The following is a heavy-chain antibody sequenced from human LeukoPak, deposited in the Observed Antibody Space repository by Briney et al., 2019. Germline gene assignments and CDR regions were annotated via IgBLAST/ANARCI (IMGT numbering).Heavy chain of an antibody. V-gene: IGHV3-33*01. Sequence: GGSLRLSCAASGFSFSSYGIHWVRQAPGKGLEWVAVIWYDGSNKYYADSVKGRFTISRDNSKNTLYLQMNSLRAEDTAVYYCSRDQEDIVVVPAANMDVWGKGTTVTVSS. CDR1: GFSFSSYG. CDR3: SRDQEDIVVVPAANMDV. CDR2: IWYDGSNK. J-gene: IGHJ6*03. D-gene: IGHD2-2*01.